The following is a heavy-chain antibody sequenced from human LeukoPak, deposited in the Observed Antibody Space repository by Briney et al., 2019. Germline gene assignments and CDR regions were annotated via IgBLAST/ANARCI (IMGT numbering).Heavy chain of an antibody. CDR2: IYTSGST. V-gene: IGHV4-61*02. J-gene: IGHJ2*01. CDR3: ARDPTWGPDWYSDL. CDR1: GGSNSSGSYY. D-gene: IGHD7-27*01. Sequence: SETLSLTGTVSGGSNSSGSYYWSWIRQPAGKGLEWIGRIYTSGSTNYNPSLKSRVTISVDTSKNQFSLKLSSVTAADTAVYYCARDPTWGPDWYSDLWGRGTLVTVSS.